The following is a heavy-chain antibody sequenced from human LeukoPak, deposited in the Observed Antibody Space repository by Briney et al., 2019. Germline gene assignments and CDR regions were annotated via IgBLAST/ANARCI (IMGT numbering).Heavy chain of an antibody. CDR3: ARPLFEAADAFDI. Sequence: ASVTVSCKASGYTFTGYYMHWVRQAPGQGLEWMGWINPNSGGTNYAQKFQGRVTMTRDTSISTAYMELSRLRSDDTAVYYCARPLFEAADAFDIWGQGTMVTVSS. CDR1: GYTFTGYY. CDR2: INPNSGGT. D-gene: IGHD6-25*01. V-gene: IGHV1-2*02. J-gene: IGHJ3*02.